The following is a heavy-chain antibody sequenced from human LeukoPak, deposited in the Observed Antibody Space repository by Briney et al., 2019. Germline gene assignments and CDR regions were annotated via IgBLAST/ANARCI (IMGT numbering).Heavy chain of an antibody. CDR1: GXTFSSYA. CDR3: ARWGPGGIVVVGYYGMDV. J-gene: IGHJ6*02. CDR2: ISYDGSNK. Sequence: GGSLRLSCAASGXTFSSYAMHWVRQAPGKGLEWVAVISYDGSNKYYADSVKGRFTISRDNSKNTLYLQMNSLRAEDTAVYYCARWGPGGIVVVGYYGMDVWGQGTTVTVSS. V-gene: IGHV3-30-3*01. D-gene: IGHD2-2*01.